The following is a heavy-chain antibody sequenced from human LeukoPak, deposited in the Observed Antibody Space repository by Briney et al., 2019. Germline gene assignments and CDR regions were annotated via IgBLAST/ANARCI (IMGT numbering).Heavy chain of an antibody. CDR1: GGSISSYY. V-gene: IGHV4-59*01. Sequence: SETLSLTCTVSGGSISSYYWSWIRQPPGKGLEWIGYIYYSGSTNYNPSLKSRVTISVDTSKNQFSLKLSSVTAADTAVYYCARTGPRQLIDYWGQGTLVTVSS. CDR3: ARTGPRQLIDY. CDR2: IYYSGST. D-gene: IGHD6-19*01. J-gene: IGHJ4*02.